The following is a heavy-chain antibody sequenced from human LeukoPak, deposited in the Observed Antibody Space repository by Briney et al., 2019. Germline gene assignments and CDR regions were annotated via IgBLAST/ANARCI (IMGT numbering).Heavy chain of an antibody. Sequence: GGSLRPSCAASGFTFSSYSMNWVRQAPGKGLEWVSSISSSSSYIYYADSVKGRFTISRDNAKNSLYLQMNSLRAEDTAVYYCARDTPGTFDYWGQGTLVTVSS. J-gene: IGHJ4*02. CDR2: ISSSSSYI. CDR1: GFTFSSYS. V-gene: IGHV3-21*01. CDR3: ARDTPGTFDY. D-gene: IGHD1-1*01.